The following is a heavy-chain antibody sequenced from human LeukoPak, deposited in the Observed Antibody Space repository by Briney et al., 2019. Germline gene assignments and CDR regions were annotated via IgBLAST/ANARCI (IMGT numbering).Heavy chain of an antibody. V-gene: IGHV1-2*02. J-gene: IGHJ3*02. CDR1: GYTFTGSY. CDR2: LNPNSGGT. Sequence: ASVKVSCKASGYTFTGSYLHWVRQAPGQGLEWMGWLNPNSGGTNYAQKFQGRVTMTRDTSISTTYMELSRLRSDDTAMYYCARARDSGTYLSTVGYAFDIWGQGTLVTVSS. CDR3: ARARDSGTYLSTVGYAFDI. D-gene: IGHD1-26*01.